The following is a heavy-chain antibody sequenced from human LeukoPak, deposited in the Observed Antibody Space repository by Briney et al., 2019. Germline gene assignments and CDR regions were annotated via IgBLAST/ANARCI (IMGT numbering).Heavy chain of an antibody. CDR1: GGSISSSSYY. V-gene: IGHV4-39*01. CDR3: ARLDYVGTFY. CDR2: IYYSGST. J-gene: IGHJ4*02. Sequence: SETLSLTCTVSGGSISSSSYYWGWIRQPPGKGLEWIGSIYYSGSTYYNPSLKSRVTISVDTSKNQFSLKLSSVTAADTAVYYCARLDYVGTFYWGQGTLVTVSS. D-gene: IGHD2-2*03.